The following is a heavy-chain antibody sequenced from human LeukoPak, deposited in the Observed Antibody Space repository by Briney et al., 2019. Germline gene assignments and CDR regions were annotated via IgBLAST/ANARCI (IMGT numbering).Heavy chain of an antibody. CDR1: GGSISSYS. Sequence: SETLSLTCTVSGGSISSYSWSWIRQPPGKGLEWVGYVYYTGSINYNPSLKSRVTTSVDTSKNQFSLKLSSVTAADTAVYYCARGSSSGSYHPLDPWGQGTLVTVSS. CDR2: VYYTGSI. J-gene: IGHJ5*02. D-gene: IGHD3-10*01. V-gene: IGHV4-59*01. CDR3: ARGSSSGSYHPLDP.